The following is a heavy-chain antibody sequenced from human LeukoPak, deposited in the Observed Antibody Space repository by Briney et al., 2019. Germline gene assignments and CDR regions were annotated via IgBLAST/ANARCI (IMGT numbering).Heavy chain of an antibody. J-gene: IGHJ5*02. D-gene: IGHD3-3*01. CDR1: GFTFSSYA. V-gene: IGHV3-23*01. Sequence: GGSLRLSCAASGFTFSSYAMRWVRQAPGKGLEWVSAISGSGGSTYYADSVKGRFTISRDNSKNTLYLQMNSLRAEDTAVYYCAKDSVRLPTIFGNNWFDPWGQGTLVTVSS. CDR3: AKDSVRLPTIFGNNWFDP. CDR2: ISGSGGST.